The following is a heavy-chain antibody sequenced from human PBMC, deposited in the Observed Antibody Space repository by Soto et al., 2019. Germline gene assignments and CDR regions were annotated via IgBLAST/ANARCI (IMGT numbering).Heavy chain of an antibody. CDR2: IYAAGAT. J-gene: IGHJ4*02. CDR1: GFTVSSSS. D-gene: IGHD3-16*01. CDR3: ARDDSFLGAPFHY. V-gene: IGHV3-53*02. Sequence: VELVETGGGLIQPGGSLRLSCAASGFTVSSSSMSWVRQAPGKGLEWVSLIYAAGATYYGDSVKGRFTISRDTSKNTLSLQMTSLRADGTAVYYCARDDSFLGAPFHYWGQGTLVTVSS.